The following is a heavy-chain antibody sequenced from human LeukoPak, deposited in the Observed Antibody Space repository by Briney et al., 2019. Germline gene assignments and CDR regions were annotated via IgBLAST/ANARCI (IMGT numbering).Heavy chain of an antibody. CDR1: GFTFSSYW. V-gene: IGHV3-7*01. D-gene: IGHD4-23*01. Sequence: GGSLRLSCGASGFTFSSYWMTWVRQAPGKGLEWVANIKQDGSEKYYVDSVKGRFTISRDNAKNSLYLQMNSLRAEDTAVYYCARKLRWSDAFDIWGQGTMVTVSS. CDR2: IKQDGSEK. J-gene: IGHJ3*02. CDR3: ARKLRWSDAFDI.